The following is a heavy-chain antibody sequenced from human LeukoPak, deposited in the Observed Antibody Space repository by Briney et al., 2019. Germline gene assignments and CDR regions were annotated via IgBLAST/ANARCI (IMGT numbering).Heavy chain of an antibody. J-gene: IGHJ4*02. D-gene: IGHD6-19*01. CDR2: IIPIFGTA. Sequence: SVEVSCKASGGTFSSYAISWVRQAPGQGLEWMGGIIPIFGTANYAQKFQGRVTITADESTSTAYMELSSLRSEDTAVYYCASSVGYSSGPFDYWGQGALVTVSS. CDR3: ASSVGYSSGPFDY. CDR1: GGTFSSYA. V-gene: IGHV1-69*13.